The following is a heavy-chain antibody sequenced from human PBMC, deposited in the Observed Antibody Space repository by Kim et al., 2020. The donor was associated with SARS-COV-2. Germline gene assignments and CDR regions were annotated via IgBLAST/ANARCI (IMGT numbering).Heavy chain of an antibody. V-gene: IGHV3-53*01. Sequence: GGSLRLSCAASGFTVSSNYMSWVRQAPGKGLEWVSVIYSGGSTYYADSVKGRFTISRDNSKNTLYLQMNSLRAEDTAVYYCARERGRARGYYYGMDVWGQGTTVTVSS. CDR1: GFTVSSNY. CDR3: ARERGRARGYYYGMDV. J-gene: IGHJ6*02. D-gene: IGHD3-16*01. CDR2: IYSGGST.